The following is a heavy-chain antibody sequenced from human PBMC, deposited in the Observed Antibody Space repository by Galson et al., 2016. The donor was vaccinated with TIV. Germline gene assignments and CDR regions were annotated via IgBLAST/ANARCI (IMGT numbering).Heavy chain of an antibody. J-gene: IGHJ4*02. D-gene: IGHD3-22*01. CDR1: GYTLSEIA. Sequence: SVKVSCKVFGYTLSEIAMHWVRQAPGEGLEWVGGFDPEAGRTIYAQKFHGRVTVTEGTATDTAYMELNNLRSDDPAVYYCATVAWFPGLSLDFWGQGTLVIVSS. V-gene: IGHV1-24*01. CDR3: ATVAWFPGLSLDF. CDR2: FDPEAGRT.